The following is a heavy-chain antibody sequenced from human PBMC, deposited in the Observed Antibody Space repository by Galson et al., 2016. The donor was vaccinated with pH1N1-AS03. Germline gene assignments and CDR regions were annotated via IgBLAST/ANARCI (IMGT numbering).Heavy chain of an antibody. Sequence: QSGAEVKKPGESLKVSCKASGYIFTGFYVHWVRQAPGQGLEWMGWINTDSGVTNYAQKFEAWVTMTRDTSVSTAYMELYGLKSDDTAVYYCARDPRGPCTSATCPTTYYFGMDVWGQGTTVIVSS. J-gene: IGHJ6*02. D-gene: IGHD2-2*01. CDR2: INTDSGVT. V-gene: IGHV1-2*04. CDR1: GYIFTGFY. CDR3: ARDPRGPCTSATCPTTYYFGMDV.